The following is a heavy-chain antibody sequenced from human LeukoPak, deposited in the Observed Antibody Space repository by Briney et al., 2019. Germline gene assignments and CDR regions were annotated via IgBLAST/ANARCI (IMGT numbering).Heavy chain of an antibody. D-gene: IGHD3-22*01. CDR1: GGSISSGSYY. J-gene: IGHJ4*02. V-gene: IGHV4-61*02. CDR3: ARDRFRGYYDY. CDR2: IYTSGST. Sequence: SETLSLTCTVSGGSISSGSYYWSWIRQPAGKGLEWIGRIYTSGSTNYNPSLKSRVTISVDTSKNQFSLKLSSVTAADTAVHYCARDRFRGYYDYWGQGTLVTDS.